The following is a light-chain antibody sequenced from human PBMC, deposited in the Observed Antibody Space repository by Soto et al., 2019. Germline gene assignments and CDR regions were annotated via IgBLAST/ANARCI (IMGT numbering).Light chain of an antibody. CDR3: SSYTSSSTRV. CDR1: SSNVGGYNY. CDR2: EIS. Sequence: QSVLTQPASVSGSPGQSITISCTGTSSNVGGYNYVSWYQQHPGKATKLMIYEISSRPSGVSNRFSCSKAGNTAPLTISGLQAEDEADYYCSSYTSSSTRVFGTGTKLTVL. V-gene: IGLV2-14*01. J-gene: IGLJ1*01.